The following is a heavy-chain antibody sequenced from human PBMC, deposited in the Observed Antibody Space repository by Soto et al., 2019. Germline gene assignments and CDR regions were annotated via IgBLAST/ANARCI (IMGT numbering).Heavy chain of an antibody. Sequence: SETLSLTCAIYGGSFSNYYWNWIRQTPGKGLQWIGYISYSGSTFYNPSLKTRIAMSVDTSKNQFSVRMRSVTAADTAVYYCARDRAHFYESSGRLDLWGQGMLVTVSS. CDR1: GGSFSNYY. CDR2: ISYSGST. CDR3: ARDRAHFYESSGRLDL. V-gene: IGHV4-59*12. D-gene: IGHD3-22*01. J-gene: IGHJ4*02.